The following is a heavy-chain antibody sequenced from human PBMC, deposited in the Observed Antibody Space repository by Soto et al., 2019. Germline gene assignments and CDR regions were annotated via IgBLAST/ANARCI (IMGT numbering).Heavy chain of an antibody. D-gene: IGHD6-13*01. CDR2: LRSKSDGGTT. Sequence: EVQLVQSGGGLVKPGGSLGLSCAASGVIFGDTPMNWVLQAPGQGLEWFGRLRSKSDGGTTDIAAAVRGRFTISIDAATNTLHLKMDSLQSEDTAVYYCMAGRITAGALPFDYWVQGTLMSISS. CDR3: MAGRITAGALPFDY. J-gene: IGHJ4*01. V-gene: IGHV3-15*07. CDR1: GVIFGDTP.